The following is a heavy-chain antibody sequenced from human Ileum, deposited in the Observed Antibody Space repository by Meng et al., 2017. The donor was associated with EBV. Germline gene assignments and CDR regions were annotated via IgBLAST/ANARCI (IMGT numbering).Heavy chain of an antibody. D-gene: IGHD3-22*01. CDR1: GYSISSTNW. CDR2: IYYSGST. CDR3: ARNVPGTSAYYD. J-gene: IGHJ4*02. Sequence: QWHVQGSGPGLVKPSDTLSLTCAVSGYSISSTNWWGWIRQPPGKGLEWIGYIYYSGSTSYNPSLKSRVTMSVDTSKNQFSLNLNSVTAVDTAVYYCARNVPGTSAYYDWGQGTLVTVSS. V-gene: IGHV4-28*01.